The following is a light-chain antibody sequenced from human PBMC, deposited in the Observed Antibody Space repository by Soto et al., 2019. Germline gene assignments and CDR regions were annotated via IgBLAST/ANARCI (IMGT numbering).Light chain of an antibody. Sequence: EIVLTQSPATLSSSPGERATLSCRASQTVSSKLAWYQHKPGQAPRLLIYDTSNRATGIPARFSGSGSGTDFTLTISSLEPEDFAVCYCHQRKSWPRTFGQGTKVEIK. CDR2: DTS. CDR3: HQRKSWPRT. J-gene: IGKJ1*01. V-gene: IGKV3-11*01. CDR1: QTVSSK.